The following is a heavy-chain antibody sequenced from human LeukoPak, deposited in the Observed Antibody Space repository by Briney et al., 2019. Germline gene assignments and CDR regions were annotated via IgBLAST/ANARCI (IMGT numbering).Heavy chain of an antibody. CDR1: GFTFSSYA. CDR3: AKDRSSRYDFWSGSFSHYYYYYMDV. D-gene: IGHD3-3*01. V-gene: IGHV3-23*01. CDR2: ISGGSA. J-gene: IGHJ6*03. Sequence: PGGSLGLSCAASGFTFSSYAMSWVRQAPGKGLEWVSAISGGSADYADSVKGRFSISIDNSKNTLYLQMNSLRAEDTAVYYCAKDRSSRYDFWSGSFSHYYYYYMDVWGKGTTVTVSS.